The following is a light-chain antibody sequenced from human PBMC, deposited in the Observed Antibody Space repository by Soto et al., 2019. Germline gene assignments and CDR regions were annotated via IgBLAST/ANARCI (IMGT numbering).Light chain of an antibody. Sequence: DVVMTQSPLSLPVTPGEPASISCRSSRVLLKANGYTYFHWFLQKPGQSPQLLIYLGYNRAPGVPDRFSGTGSGTDFTLKISRVEAEDVGVYYCMQTLESRTFGQGTKVDIK. CDR3: MQTLESRT. CDR2: LGY. V-gene: IGKV2-28*01. CDR1: RVLLKANGYTY. J-gene: IGKJ1*01.